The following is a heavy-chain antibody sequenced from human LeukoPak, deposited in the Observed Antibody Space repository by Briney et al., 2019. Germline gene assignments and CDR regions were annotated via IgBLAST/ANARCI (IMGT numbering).Heavy chain of an antibody. J-gene: IGHJ4*02. Sequence: GSLRLSCAASGSTFSSYAMHWVRQAPGKGLEWVAVISYDGSNKYYADSVKGRFTISRDNSKNTLYLQVNSLRAEDTAVYYCARGAGGYVGYWGQGTLVTVSS. D-gene: IGHD5-12*01. CDR1: GSTFSSYA. CDR3: ARGAGGYVGY. CDR2: ISYDGSNK. V-gene: IGHV3-30-3*01.